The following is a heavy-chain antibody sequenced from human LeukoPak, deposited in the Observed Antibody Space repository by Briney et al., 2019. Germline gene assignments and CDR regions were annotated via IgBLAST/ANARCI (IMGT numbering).Heavy chain of an antibody. CDR2: IRSKANSYAT. V-gene: IGHV3-73*01. CDR1: GFTFSGSV. Sequence: PGGSLRLSCAASGFTFSGSVMHWVRQASGKGLEWVGRIRSKANSYATAYGASVKGRFTISRDDSKNTAYLQMNSLRAEDTAVYYCAKGYGWEASYYYYYMDVWGKGTTVTISS. D-gene: IGHD1-26*01. CDR3: AKGYGWEASYYYYYMDV. J-gene: IGHJ6*03.